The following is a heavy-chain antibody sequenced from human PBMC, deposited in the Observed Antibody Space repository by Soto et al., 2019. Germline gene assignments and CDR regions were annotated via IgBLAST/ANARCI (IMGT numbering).Heavy chain of an antibody. CDR3: ARMRDCGSYGSFDY. D-gene: IGHD1-26*01. CDR2: IDWDNDK. J-gene: IGHJ4*02. V-gene: IGHV2-70*01. Sequence: VPTLVNTTQTLTLTCTFSGFSLSTSIMCVSWFRQPPGKALEWLALIDWDNDKWYSTSLKTRLTISKDTSKNQVVLTMTNMDPAETATYYCARMRDCGSYGSFDYWGQGTLVTVSS. CDR1: GFSLSTSIMC.